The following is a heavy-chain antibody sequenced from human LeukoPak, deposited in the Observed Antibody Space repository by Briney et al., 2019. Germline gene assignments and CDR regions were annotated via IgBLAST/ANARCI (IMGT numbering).Heavy chain of an antibody. J-gene: IGHJ4*02. V-gene: IGHV1-2*02. Sequence: RASVKVSCKASAYTFTGYFMHWVRQAPGQGLEWMGWISPNTGGTNYAQTFQGRVLMTRDTSVSTAYMELYSLRSDDTAVYYCARGPLGGYGSGSQAAYWGQGTLVSVSS. D-gene: IGHD3-10*01. CDR3: ARGPLGGYGSGSQAAY. CDR2: ISPNTGGT. CDR1: AYTFTGYF.